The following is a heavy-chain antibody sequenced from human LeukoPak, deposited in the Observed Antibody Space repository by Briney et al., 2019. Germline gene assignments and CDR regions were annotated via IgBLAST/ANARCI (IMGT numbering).Heavy chain of an antibody. CDR3: ARDYSGSYQQAFDI. V-gene: IGHV1-18*01. J-gene: IGHJ3*02. CDR1: GYTFTSYG. Sequence: ASVKVSCKASGYTFTSYGISWGRQAPGQGLEWMGWISAYNGNTNYAQKLQGRVTMTTDTSTGTAYMELRSLRSDDTAVYYCARDYSGSYQQAFDIWGQGTMVTVSS. D-gene: IGHD1-26*01. CDR2: ISAYNGNT.